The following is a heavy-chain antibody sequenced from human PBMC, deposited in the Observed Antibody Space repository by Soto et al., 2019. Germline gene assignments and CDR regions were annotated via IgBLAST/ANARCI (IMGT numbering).Heavy chain of an antibody. D-gene: IGHD1-26*01. CDR1: CGSISRGDYY. Sequence: PSETLSLTCTVSCGSISRGDYYWSWIRQQPWKGLEWIGYFYYNGTIYNNPSLKSRVSISVDTSKNQFSLSLTSVTAADTAVYYCARESKGGTVSSYFDNWGQGALVTVSS. CDR3: ARESKGGTVSSYFDN. J-gene: IGHJ4*02. V-gene: IGHV4-31*03. CDR2: FYYNGTI.